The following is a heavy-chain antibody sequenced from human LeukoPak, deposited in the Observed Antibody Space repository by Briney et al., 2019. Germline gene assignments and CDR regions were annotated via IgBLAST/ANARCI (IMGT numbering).Heavy chain of an antibody. V-gene: IGHV3-21*01. J-gene: IGHJ4*02. Sequence: GGSLRLSCAVSGFKFSSYSMKWVRQAPGKGLEWVSFISSSSSYIYYADSVKGRFTISRDNAKNSLYLQMNSLRAEDTAVYYCARGTMFPYYFDYWGQGSLVTVSS. CDR1: GFKFSSYS. CDR2: ISSSSSYI. CDR3: ARGTMFPYYFDY. D-gene: IGHD3-10*02.